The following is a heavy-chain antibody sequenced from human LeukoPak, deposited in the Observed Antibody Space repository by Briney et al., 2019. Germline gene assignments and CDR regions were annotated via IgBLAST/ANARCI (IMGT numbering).Heavy chain of an antibody. J-gene: IGHJ6*03. D-gene: IGHD4/OR15-4a*01. Sequence: ASVKVSCKASGYTFTSYDINWVRQATGQGLEWMGWMNPNSGNTGYAQKFQGRVTMTRDTSISTAYMELSWLRSDDTAVYYCAVNYVYGDHAHRNPGAYYYMDVWGKGTTVTVSS. CDR1: GYTFTSYD. CDR2: MNPNSGNT. V-gene: IGHV1-8*01. CDR3: AVNYVYGDHAHRNPGAYYYMDV.